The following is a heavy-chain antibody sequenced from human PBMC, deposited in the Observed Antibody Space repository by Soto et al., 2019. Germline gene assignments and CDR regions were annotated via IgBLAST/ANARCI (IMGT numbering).Heavy chain of an antibody. J-gene: IGHJ6*02. CDR2: ISYDGSNK. Sequence: QVQLVESGGGVVQPGRSLRLSCAASGFTFSSYAMHWVRQAPGKGLEWVAVISYDGSNKYYADSVKGRFTISRDNSKNTQYLQMNSLRAEDTAVYYCARDKFYAGAGRQRTIAAETHYYYYGMDVWGQGTTVTVSS. V-gene: IGHV3-30-3*01. CDR1: GFTFSSYA. CDR3: ARDKFYAGAGRQRTIAAETHYYYYGMDV. D-gene: IGHD6-13*01.